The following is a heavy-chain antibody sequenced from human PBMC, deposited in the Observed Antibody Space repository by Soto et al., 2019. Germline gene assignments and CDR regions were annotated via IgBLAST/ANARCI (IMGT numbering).Heavy chain of an antibody. CDR1: GGSISSYY. J-gene: IGHJ4*02. Sequence: SETLSLTCTVSGGSISSYYWSWIRQPPGKGLEWIGYIYYSGSTNYNPSLKSRVTISVDTSTNQFYLKLSSVTAADTAVYYCARDPALLTGYHMWGQGTLVTVSS. D-gene: IGHD3-9*01. CDR2: IYYSGST. CDR3: ARDPALLTGYHM. V-gene: IGHV4-59*01.